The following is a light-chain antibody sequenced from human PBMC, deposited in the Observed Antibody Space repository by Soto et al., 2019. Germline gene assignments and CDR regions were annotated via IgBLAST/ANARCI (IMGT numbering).Light chain of an antibody. Sequence: DIQMTQFPSTLSASVGDRVTITCRASQTTNTWLAWYQQKPGTAPKLLIYDASSLEGGVPSRFSASGSGTEFTLTLSRLQPDDLATYYCQQYISYPYTFGQGTKVEIK. CDR1: QTTNTW. CDR2: DAS. CDR3: QQYISYPYT. J-gene: IGKJ2*01. V-gene: IGKV1-5*01.